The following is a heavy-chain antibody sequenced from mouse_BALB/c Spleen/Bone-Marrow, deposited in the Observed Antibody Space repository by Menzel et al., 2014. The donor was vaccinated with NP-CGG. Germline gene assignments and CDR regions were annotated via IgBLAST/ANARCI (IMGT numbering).Heavy chain of an antibody. CDR2: IYPGDGDT. J-gene: IGHJ2*01. CDR3: ARGAPFDY. CDR1: GYTFTSYW. Sequence: VQLQESGAELARPGASVKLSGKASGYTFTSYWMQWVKQRPGQGLEWIGAIYPGDGDTTYTQKFKGKATLTADKSPSTAYMQLSSLASEDSAVYYCARGAPFDYWGQGTTLTVSS. V-gene: IGHV1-87*01.